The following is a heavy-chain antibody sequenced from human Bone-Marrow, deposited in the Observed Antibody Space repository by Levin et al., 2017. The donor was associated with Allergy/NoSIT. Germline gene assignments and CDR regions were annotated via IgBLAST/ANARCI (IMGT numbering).Heavy chain of an antibody. CDR1: GYTFTVYY. J-gene: IGHJ4*02. D-gene: IGHD1-14*01. CDR3: ARIGSNRNFDS. V-gene: IGHV1-2*06. CDR2: INPSTGVT. Sequence: ASVKVSCKTSGYTFTVYYMHWVRQAPGQGLEWMGRINPSTGVTDYVQKFQGRVTMTRDTSISTAYMELSSLRSDDTAVYYCARIGSNRNFDSWGQGTLVTVSS.